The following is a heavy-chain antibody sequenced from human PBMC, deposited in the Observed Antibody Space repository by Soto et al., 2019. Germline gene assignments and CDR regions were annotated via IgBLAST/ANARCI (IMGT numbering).Heavy chain of an antibody. CDR2: ISGSGGST. CDR3: AKVIVVIAAAGDYFDY. Sequence: VQLLESGGGLVQPGGSPRLSCAASGFTFSNYAMSWVRQAPGKGLEWVSTISGSGGSTYYADSVKGRFTISRDNSKNTLYLQMNSLRAEDTAVYYCAKVIVVIAAAGDYFDYWGQGTLVTVSS. CDR1: GFTFSNYA. J-gene: IGHJ4*02. V-gene: IGHV3-23*01. D-gene: IGHD2-15*01.